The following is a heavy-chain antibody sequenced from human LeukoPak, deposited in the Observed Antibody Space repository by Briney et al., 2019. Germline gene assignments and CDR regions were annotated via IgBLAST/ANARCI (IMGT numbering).Heavy chain of an antibody. J-gene: IGHJ3*02. CDR3: ATNTYADYVSFDI. D-gene: IGHD2-2*01. V-gene: IGHV3-74*01. CDR1: GFTFSSYW. Sequence: PGGSLRLSCAASGFTFSSYWMHWVRQAPGKGLVWVSRIKTDGSSTSYADSVRGRFTISRGNAKNTLYLQMNSLRAEDTAVYYCATNTYADYVSFDIWGQGTMVTVSS. CDR2: IKTDGSST.